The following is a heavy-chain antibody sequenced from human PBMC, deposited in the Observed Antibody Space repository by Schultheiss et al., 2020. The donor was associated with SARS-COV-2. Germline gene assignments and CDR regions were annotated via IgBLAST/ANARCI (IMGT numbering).Heavy chain of an antibody. CDR1: GFDFSGYS. Sequence: GGSLRLSCAASGFDFSGYSMNWVRQAPGKGLEWVSGIVWNSGRIVYADSVKGRFSISRDNSKDTLYLQMNSLRGDDTAFYYCARDPLDYYDSLGAFDIWGQGTMVTVSS. V-gene: IGHV3-48*01. D-gene: IGHD3-22*01. J-gene: IGHJ3*02. CDR3: ARDPLDYYDSLGAFDI. CDR2: IVWNSGRI.